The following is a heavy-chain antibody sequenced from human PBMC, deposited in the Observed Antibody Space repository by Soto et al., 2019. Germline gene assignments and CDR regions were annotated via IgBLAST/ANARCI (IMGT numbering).Heavy chain of an antibody. D-gene: IGHD6-13*01. CDR3: AYSGSSWHVVPARHFDY. J-gene: IGHJ4*02. Sequence: SVKVSCKASGGTFSSYAISWVRQAPGQGLEWMGGIIPIFGTANYAQKFQGRVTITADESTSTAYMELSSLRSEDTAVYYCAYSGSSWHVVPARHFDYWGQGTLVTVSS. CDR1: GGTFSSYA. V-gene: IGHV1-69*13. CDR2: IIPIFGTA.